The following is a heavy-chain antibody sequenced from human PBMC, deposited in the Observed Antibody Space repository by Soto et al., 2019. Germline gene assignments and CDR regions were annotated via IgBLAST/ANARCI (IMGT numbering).Heavy chain of an antibody. V-gene: IGHV3-33*01. CDR1: GFTFSNYV. J-gene: IGHJ4*02. Sequence: XGSLRLSCSAAGFTFSNYVMHWVRQAPGKGLEWEALTWSDGSNKYYADSVKGRFTISRDNTKNTLFLEMNSLRAEDTAVYYCARDLGYNSGHPFDYWGQGTLVTVSS. D-gene: IGHD5-18*01. CDR2: TWSDGSNK. CDR3: ARDLGYNSGHPFDY.